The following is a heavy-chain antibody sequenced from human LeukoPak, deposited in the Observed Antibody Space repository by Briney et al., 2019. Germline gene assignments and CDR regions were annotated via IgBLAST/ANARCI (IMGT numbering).Heavy chain of an antibody. CDR1: GLTFSDHW. D-gene: IGHD6-19*01. Sequence: GGSLRLSCAASGLTFSDHWMHWVRQAPGKGLEWLSRIYNDGGRTSYADSVKGRFTISRDNGKNTLFLQLNSLRAEDTAVYYCARGSSGWYVDYWGQGTLVTVSS. J-gene: IGHJ4*02. V-gene: IGHV3-74*01. CDR2: IYNDGGRT. CDR3: ARGSSGWYVDY.